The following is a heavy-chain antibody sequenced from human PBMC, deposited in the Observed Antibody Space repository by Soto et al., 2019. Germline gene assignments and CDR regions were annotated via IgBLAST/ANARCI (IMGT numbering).Heavy chain of an antibody. CDR3: ARYRVVPAAMGFDY. CDR1: VFTFSSYS. D-gene: IGHD2-2*01. Sequence: WWSLRLSCSASVFTFSSYSMKWFRQAPGKGLEWVSSISSSSSYIYYADSVKGRFTISRDNAKNSLYLQMNSLRAEDTAVYYCARYRVVPAAMGFDYWGQGTLVTVSS. CDR2: ISSSSSYI. V-gene: IGHV3-21*01. J-gene: IGHJ4*02.